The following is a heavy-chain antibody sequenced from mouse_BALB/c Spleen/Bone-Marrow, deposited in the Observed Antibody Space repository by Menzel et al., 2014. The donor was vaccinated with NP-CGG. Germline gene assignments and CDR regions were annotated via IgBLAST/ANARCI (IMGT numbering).Heavy chain of an antibody. CDR2: INPSTGYT. V-gene: IGHV1-7*01. J-gene: IGHJ3*01. Sequence: QVQLQQSGAELAKPGASVKMSCKASGYTFTSYWMHWVKQRPGQGLEWIGYINPSTGYTEYNQKFMDKATLTADKTSSSASMQLSSRTSEEAAVYYCARSGGGYDGFAYWGQGTLVTVSA. D-gene: IGHD2-2*01. CDR3: ARSGGGYDGFAY. CDR1: GYTFTSYW.